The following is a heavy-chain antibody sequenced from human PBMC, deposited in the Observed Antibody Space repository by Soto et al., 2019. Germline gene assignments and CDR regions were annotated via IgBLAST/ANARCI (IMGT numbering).Heavy chain of an antibody. Sequence: GASVKVSCKASGYTFTGYYMHWVRQAPGQGLEWMGWINPNSGGTNYAQKFQGRVTMTRDTSISTAYMELSRLRSDDTAVYYCARDRYYDSSGYYRLWYFDLWGRGTRVTVSS. D-gene: IGHD3-22*01. CDR2: INPNSGGT. V-gene: IGHV1-2*02. CDR1: GYTFTGYY. J-gene: IGHJ2*01. CDR3: ARDRYYDSSGYYRLWYFDL.